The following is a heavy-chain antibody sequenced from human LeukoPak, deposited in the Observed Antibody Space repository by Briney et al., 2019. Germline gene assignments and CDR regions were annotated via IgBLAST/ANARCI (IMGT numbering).Heavy chain of an antibody. Sequence: GGSLRLSCAASGFTFSSYSMNWVRQAPGKGLEWVSSISSSSSYIYYADSVKGRFTISRDNAKNSLYLQMNSLRAEDTALYYCAKDIAARRGNYFDYWGQGTLVTVSS. J-gene: IGHJ4*02. V-gene: IGHV3-21*04. CDR3: AKDIAARRGNYFDY. CDR1: GFTFSSYS. CDR2: ISSSSSYI. D-gene: IGHD6-6*01.